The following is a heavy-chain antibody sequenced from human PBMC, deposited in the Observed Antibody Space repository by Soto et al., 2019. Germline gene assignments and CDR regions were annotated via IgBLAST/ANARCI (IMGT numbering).Heavy chain of an antibody. CDR2: TYYRSKWYN. Sequence: SQTLSLTCAISGDSDSGNSAAWNWIRQSPSRGLEWLGRTYYRSKWYNDYAVSVKSRITINPDTSRNQFSLKLSSVTAADTAVYYCARRYGYSFDYWGQGTLVTVSS. CDR3: ARRYGYSFDY. V-gene: IGHV6-1*01. J-gene: IGHJ4*02. D-gene: IGHD1-1*01. CDR1: GDSDSGNSAA.